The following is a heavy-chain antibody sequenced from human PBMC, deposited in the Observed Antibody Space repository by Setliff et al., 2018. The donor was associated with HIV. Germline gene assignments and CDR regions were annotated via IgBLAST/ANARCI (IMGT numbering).Heavy chain of an antibody. D-gene: IGHD2-8*02. CDR3: ARLVVLVPGHMEYYDY. J-gene: IGHJ4*02. CDR2: IKEDGREK. V-gene: IGHV3-7*01. Sequence: PGGSLRLSCIASGFSFSSYWMTWVPQAPGKGPGCVANIKEDGREKYYLGSVRGRFTISRDNAKNLVYLQMSSLRAEDTAVYYCARLVVLVPGHMEYYDYGGQGSLVTVSS. CDR1: GFSFSSYW.